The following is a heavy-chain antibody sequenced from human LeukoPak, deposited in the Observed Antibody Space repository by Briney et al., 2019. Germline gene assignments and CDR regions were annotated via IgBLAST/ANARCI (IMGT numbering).Heavy chain of an antibody. V-gene: IGHV3-66*01. J-gene: IGHJ4*02. CDR2: IYSGGTT. Sequence: GGSLRLSCAASGFTVSSNYMNWVRQAPGKGLEWVSVIYSGGTTYYADSVKGRFTISRDNAKNSLYLQMNSLRAEDTAVYYCASASGSYAASYDYWGQGTLVTVSS. CDR1: GFTVSSNY. D-gene: IGHD1-26*01. CDR3: ASASGSYAASYDY.